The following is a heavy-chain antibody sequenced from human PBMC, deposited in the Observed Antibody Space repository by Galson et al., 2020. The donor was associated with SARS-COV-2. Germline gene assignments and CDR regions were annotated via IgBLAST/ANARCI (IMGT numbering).Heavy chain of an antibody. J-gene: IGHJ6*03. D-gene: IGHD3-10*01. Sequence: GGSLRLSCAASGFTFSSYSMNWVRQAPGKGLEWVSSISSSSSYIYYADSVKGRFTISRDNAKNSLYLQMNSLRAEDTAVYYCARDPGEEVLLWFGELSPNYYYYYMDVWGKGTTVTVSS. CDR1: GFTFSSYS. V-gene: IGHV3-21*01. CDR3: ARDPGEEVLLWFGELSPNYYYYYMDV. CDR2: ISSSSSYI.